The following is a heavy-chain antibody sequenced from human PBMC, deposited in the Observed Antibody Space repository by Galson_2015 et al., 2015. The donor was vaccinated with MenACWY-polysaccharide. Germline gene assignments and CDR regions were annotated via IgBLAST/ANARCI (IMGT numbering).Heavy chain of an antibody. J-gene: IGHJ4*02. Sequence: SLRLSCAASGFTFSSYAMHWVRQAPGKGLEYVSAISSNGGSTYYANSVKGRFTISRDNSKNTLYLQMGSLRAEDMAVYYCAREKTYYDFWSGYDYWGQGTLVTVSS. V-gene: IGHV3-64*01. D-gene: IGHD3-3*01. CDR3: AREKTYYDFWSGYDY. CDR1: GFTFSSYA. CDR2: ISSNGGST.